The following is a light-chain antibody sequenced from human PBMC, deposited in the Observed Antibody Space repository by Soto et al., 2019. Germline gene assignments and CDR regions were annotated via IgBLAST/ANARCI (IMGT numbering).Light chain of an antibody. CDR3: QQYGSSPMYT. CDR2: GAS. J-gene: IGKJ2*01. Sequence: EIVLTQSPGTLSLSPGERATLSCRASQRVSSSYLAWYQQKPGQAPRLLIHGASSRATGIPGRFSGSGSGTDFTLTISRLEPEDVAVYYCQQYGSSPMYTFGQGTMLEIK. V-gene: IGKV3-20*01. CDR1: QRVSSSY.